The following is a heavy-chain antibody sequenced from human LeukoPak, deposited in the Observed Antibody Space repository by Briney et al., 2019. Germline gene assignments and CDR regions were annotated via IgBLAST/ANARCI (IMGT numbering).Heavy chain of an antibody. CDR3: ARGKTYYYDSSGYRTGDFDY. D-gene: IGHD3-22*01. V-gene: IGHV3-20*04. J-gene: IGHJ4*02. CDR2: INWNGGST. Sequence: GGSLRLSXAASGFTFDDYGMSWVRQAPGKGLEWVSGINWNGGSTGYADSVKGRFTISRDNAKNSLYLQMNSLRAEDTALYYCARGKTYYYDSSGYRTGDFDYWGQGTLVTVSS. CDR1: GFTFDDYG.